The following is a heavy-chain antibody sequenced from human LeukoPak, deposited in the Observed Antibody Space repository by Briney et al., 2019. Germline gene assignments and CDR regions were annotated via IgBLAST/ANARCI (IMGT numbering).Heavy chain of an antibody. J-gene: IGHJ3*02. D-gene: IGHD5-18*01. CDR2: IYYSGST. Sequence: SETLSLTCTVSGGSISSYYWSWIRQPPGKGLEWIGYIYYSGSTNYNPSLKSRVTISVDTSKNQFSLKLSSVTAADTAVYYCARGGPRDTAKVHDAFDIWGQGTMVTVSS. CDR3: ARGGPRDTAKVHDAFDI. V-gene: IGHV4-59*01. CDR1: GGSISSYY.